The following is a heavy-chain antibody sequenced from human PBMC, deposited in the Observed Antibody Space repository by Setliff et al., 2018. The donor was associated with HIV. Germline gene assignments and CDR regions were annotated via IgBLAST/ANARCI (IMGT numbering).Heavy chain of an antibody. J-gene: IGHJ5*02. CDR1: GFTFSTYW. D-gene: IGHD6-13*01. CDR3: ARRGQQQLGNWFDP. Sequence: PGGSLRLSWAASGFTFSTYWMIWVRQDPGKGLEWVANIKQDGSEKYYVDSVKGRFTISRDNAKNSLYLQMNSLRAEDTAVYYCARRGQQQLGNWFDPWGQVTLVPVSS. CDR2: IKQDGSEK. V-gene: IGHV3-7*01.